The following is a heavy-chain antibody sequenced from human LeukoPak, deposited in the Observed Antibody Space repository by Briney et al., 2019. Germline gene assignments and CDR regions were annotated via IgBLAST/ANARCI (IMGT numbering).Heavy chain of an antibody. V-gene: IGHV3-7*01. Sequence: PGGSLRLSCAVSGLSFRSYWMTWVRQAPGKWLEWVANIKQDGTEQYYVDSVKGRFTIYRDNAKNSLHLQMNSLRVEDTAVYYCASRGTPLDYWGQGTLVTVSS. CDR3: ASRGTPLDY. CDR2: IKQDGTEQ. D-gene: IGHD3-16*01. CDR1: GLSFRSYW. J-gene: IGHJ4*02.